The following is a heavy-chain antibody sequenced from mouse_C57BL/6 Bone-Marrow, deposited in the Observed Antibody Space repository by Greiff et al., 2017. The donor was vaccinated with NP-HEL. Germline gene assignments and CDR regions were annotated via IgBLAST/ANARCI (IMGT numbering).Heavy chain of an antibody. J-gene: IGHJ3*01. D-gene: IGHD2-3*01. CDR3: ARQGWLLRDVY. Sequence: VKLQQSGAELARPGASVKLSCKASGYTFTSYGISWVKQRTGQGLEWIGEIYPRSGNTYYNEKFKGKATLTADKSSSTAYMELRSLTSEDSAVYFCARQGWLLRDVYWGQGTLVTVSA. CDR1: GYTFTSYG. V-gene: IGHV1-81*01. CDR2: IYPRSGNT.